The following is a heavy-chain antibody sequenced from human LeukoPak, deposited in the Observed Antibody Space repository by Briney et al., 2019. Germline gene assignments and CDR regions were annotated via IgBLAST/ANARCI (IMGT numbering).Heavy chain of an antibody. V-gene: IGHV4-59*12. D-gene: IGHD4-17*01. CDR1: GGSISSYY. J-gene: IGHJ6*02. Sequence: SETLSLTCTVSGGSISSYYWSWIRQPPGKGLEWIGYIYYSGSTNYNPSLKSRVTISVDTSKNQFSLKLSSVTAADTAVYYCARIRANRYGDYVSSYYGMDVWGQGTTVTVSS. CDR2: IYYSGST. CDR3: ARIRANRYGDYVSSYYGMDV.